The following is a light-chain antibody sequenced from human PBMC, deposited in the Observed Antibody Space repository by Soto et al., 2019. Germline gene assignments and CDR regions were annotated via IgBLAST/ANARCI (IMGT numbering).Light chain of an antibody. CDR1: SSDVGGYNY. J-gene: IGLJ2*01. CDR3: SSSTSSSIHVL. CDR2: DVN. Sequence: QSALTQPASVSGSPGQSITISCAGTSSDVGGYNYVSWFRQYPGKAPQLMIYDVNLRPSGVSNRFSGSKSGNTASLTISGLQAEDEAEYYCSSSTSSSIHVLFGGGTKVTVL. V-gene: IGLV2-14*03.